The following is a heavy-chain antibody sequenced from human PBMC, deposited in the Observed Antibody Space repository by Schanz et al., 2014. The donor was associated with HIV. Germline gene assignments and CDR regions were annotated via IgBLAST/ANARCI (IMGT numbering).Heavy chain of an antibody. Sequence: QVQLVQSGAEVKKPGASVKVSCKASGYTFPDYYIHWVRQAPGQGLEWMGGIIPIFGTANSAQRFQGRVTITADKSTSTAYMELSSLRSEDTAVYYCAREKFSTLTGYPQNAFDIWGQGTMVTVSS. CDR1: GYTFPDYY. CDR2: IIPIFGTA. CDR3: AREKFSTLTGYPQNAFDI. D-gene: IGHD3-9*01. V-gene: IGHV1-69*06. J-gene: IGHJ3*02.